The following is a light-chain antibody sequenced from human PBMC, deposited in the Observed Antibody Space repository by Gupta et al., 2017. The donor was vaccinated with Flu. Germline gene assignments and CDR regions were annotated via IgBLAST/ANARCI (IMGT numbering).Light chain of an antibody. CDR3: HQTSSLPWT. V-gene: IGKV6-21*01. CDR2: YTS. J-gene: IGKJ1*01. Sequence: EVILTQSPDFQSVTPKEKVTITCRASQSVGASLDWYQQKPHQSPKLLIKYTSQSFPGVPSRFSGSGSGTHFTLTINGLEVEDAATYYCHQTSSLPWTFGQGTKVEI. CDR1: QSVGAS.